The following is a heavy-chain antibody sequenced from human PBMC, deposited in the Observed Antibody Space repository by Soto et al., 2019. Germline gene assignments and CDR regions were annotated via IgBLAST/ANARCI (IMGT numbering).Heavy chain of an antibody. CDR3: ARDVAVAAEFDY. V-gene: IGHV1-18*01. D-gene: IGHD6-19*01. CDR1: GYTFTSYG. CDR2: ISGYNGNT. J-gene: IGHJ4*02. Sequence: QVQLVQSGGEVKKPGASVKVSCKASGYTFTSYGITWVRQAPGQGLEWMGWISGYNGNTNYAQKLQGRVTMARDTSTSTAYMELRSLRSDDTAVYYCARDVAVAAEFDYWGQGTLVTVSS.